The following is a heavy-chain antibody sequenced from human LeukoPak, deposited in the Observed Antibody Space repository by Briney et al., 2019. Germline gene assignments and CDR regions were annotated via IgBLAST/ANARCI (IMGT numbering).Heavy chain of an antibody. CDR3: ARGGYQLRNTKFDY. CDR1: GYSISSGYY. D-gene: IGHD2-2*01. J-gene: IGHJ4*02. V-gene: IGHV4-38-2*02. Sequence: SETLSLTCTVSGYSISSGYYWGWIRQPPGQGLEWIGSIYHSGSTYYNPSLKSRVTISVDTSKNQFSLKLSSVTAADTAVYYCARGGYQLRNTKFDYRGQGTLVTVSS. CDR2: IYHSGST.